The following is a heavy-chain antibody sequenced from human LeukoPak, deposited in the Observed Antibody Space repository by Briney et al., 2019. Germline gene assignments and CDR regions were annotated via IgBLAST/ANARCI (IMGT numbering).Heavy chain of an antibody. Sequence: GGSLRLSCAASGFTLSSYAMSWVRQAPGKGLEWVSAISDTGNTYHADSVKGRFTISRDSSKNTLFLQMNRLRPEDAAVYYCAKAPVTTCRGAFCYPFDYWGLGTLVTVSP. CDR1: GFTLSSYA. V-gene: IGHV3-23*01. D-gene: IGHD2-15*01. CDR3: AKAPVTTCRGAFCYPFDY. CDR2: ISDTGNT. J-gene: IGHJ4*02.